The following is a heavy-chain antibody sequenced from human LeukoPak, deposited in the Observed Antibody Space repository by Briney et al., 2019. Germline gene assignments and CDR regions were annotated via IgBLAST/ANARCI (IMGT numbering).Heavy chain of an antibody. J-gene: IGHJ5*02. CDR2: IYYSGST. CDR3: ARGSPYDILTEPNWFDP. CDR1: GGSISSGGYY. D-gene: IGHD3-9*01. V-gene: IGHV4-31*03. Sequence: SETLSLTCTVSGGSISSGGYYWSWIRQHPGKGLEWSGYIYYSGSTYYNPSLKSRVTISVDTSKNQFSLKLSSVTAADTAVYYCARGSPYDILTEPNWFDPWGQGTLVTVSS.